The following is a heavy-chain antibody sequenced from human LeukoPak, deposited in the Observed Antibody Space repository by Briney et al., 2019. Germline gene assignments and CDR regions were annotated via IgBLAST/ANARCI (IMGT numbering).Heavy chain of an antibody. D-gene: IGHD5-24*01. CDR1: GYTFTSYV. Sequence: ASVKVSCKASGYTFTSYVISWVRQAPGQGLEWMGWIITYNDNTNYAQKLQGRVTMTTDTSTSTAYMELRSLRSDDTAVYYCARDEGLQGPSDYWGQGTLVTVSS. V-gene: IGHV1-18*01. J-gene: IGHJ4*02. CDR2: IITYNDNT. CDR3: ARDEGLQGPSDY.